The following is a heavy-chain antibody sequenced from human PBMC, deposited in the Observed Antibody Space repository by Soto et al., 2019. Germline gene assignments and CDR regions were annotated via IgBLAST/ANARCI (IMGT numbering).Heavy chain of an antibody. CDR2: MSERSGPP. CDR1: GFNFRQFA. D-gene: IGHD4-17*01. J-gene: IGHJ2*01. Sequence: GGSLRLSCAASGFNFRQFAMSWVRQAPGKGLEWVSGMSERSGPPLYADSVKGRFTISRDNSKSTLYLEMNNLRPEDTAVYYCAKDQDNTDYYWIFDLWGRGTPVTVS. V-gene: IGHV3-23*01. CDR3: AKDQDNTDYYWIFDL.